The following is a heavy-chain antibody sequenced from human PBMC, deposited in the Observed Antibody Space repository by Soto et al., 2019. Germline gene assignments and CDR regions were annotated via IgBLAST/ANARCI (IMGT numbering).Heavy chain of an antibody. Sequence: EVQLLESGGTLVQPGGSLRLSCAASGFTFSNYAMSWVRQAPGKGLEWVSAISGSGGTTYYADSVKGRFTISRDNSKNTLYLQMNSLRVDDTAVYYCAKGSAIGSHYRPNWCDPWGQGTLVTVSS. CDR1: GFTFSNYA. V-gene: IGHV3-23*01. J-gene: IGHJ5*02. D-gene: IGHD3-10*01. CDR3: AKGSAIGSHYRPNWCDP. CDR2: ISGSGGTT.